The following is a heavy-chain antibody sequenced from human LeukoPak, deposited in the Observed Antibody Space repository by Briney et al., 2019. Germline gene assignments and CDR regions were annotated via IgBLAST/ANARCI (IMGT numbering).Heavy chain of an antibody. CDR1: GYTFTGYY. CDR2: INSKSGGT. D-gene: IGHD6-19*01. Sequence: ASVKVSCKASGYTFTGYYVHWVRQAPGQGLEWMGWINSKSGGTNYAQKFQGRVAMTRDTSISTAYMELSRLRSGDTAVYYCARREQWLVGDDYWGQGTLVTVSS. V-gene: IGHV1-2*02. CDR3: ARREQWLVGDDY. J-gene: IGHJ4*02.